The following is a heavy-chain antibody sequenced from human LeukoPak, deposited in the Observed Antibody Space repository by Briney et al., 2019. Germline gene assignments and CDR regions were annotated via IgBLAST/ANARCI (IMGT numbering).Heavy chain of an antibody. J-gene: IGHJ5*02. CDR3: ARDHGYCSSTSCYRTNWFDP. V-gene: IGHV1-2*02. D-gene: IGHD2-2*01. CDR2: INPNSGGT. CDR1: GYTFTGYY. Sequence: ASVKVSCKASGYTFTGYYMHWVRQAPGQGLEWMGWINPNSGGTNYAQKFQGRVTMTRDTSTSTVYMELSSLRSEDTAVYYCARDHGYCSSTSCYRTNWFDPWGQGTLVTASS.